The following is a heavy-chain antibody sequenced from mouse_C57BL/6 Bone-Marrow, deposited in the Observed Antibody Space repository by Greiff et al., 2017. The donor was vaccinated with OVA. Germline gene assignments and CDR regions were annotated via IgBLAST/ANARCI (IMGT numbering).Heavy chain of an antibody. D-gene: IGHD1-1*01. Sequence: QVQLQQSGAELARPGASVKLSCKASGYTFKSYGISWVKQRTGQGLEWIGEIYPRSGNTYYNEKFKGKATLTADKSSSTAYMELRSLTSEDSAVYFCARIPYYYGSLHWYFDVWGTGTTVTVSS. CDR3: ARIPYYYGSLHWYFDV. V-gene: IGHV1-81*01. J-gene: IGHJ1*03. CDR2: IYPRSGNT. CDR1: GYTFKSYG.